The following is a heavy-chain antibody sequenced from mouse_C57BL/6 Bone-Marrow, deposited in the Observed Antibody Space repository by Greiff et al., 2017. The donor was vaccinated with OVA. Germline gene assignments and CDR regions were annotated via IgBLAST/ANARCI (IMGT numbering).Heavy chain of an antibody. V-gene: IGHV5-6*02. Sequence: DVKLVESGGDLVKPGGSLKLSCAASGFTFSSYGMSWVRQTPDKRLEWFATISSGGSYTYYPDSVKWRFTISRDNAKNTLYLQMSILKSEDTAMYYCARQAYYSSSYYFDYWGQGTTLTVSS. CDR2: ISSGGSYT. CDR1: GFTFSSYG. J-gene: IGHJ2*01. CDR3: ARQAYYSSSYYFDY. D-gene: IGHD1-1*01.